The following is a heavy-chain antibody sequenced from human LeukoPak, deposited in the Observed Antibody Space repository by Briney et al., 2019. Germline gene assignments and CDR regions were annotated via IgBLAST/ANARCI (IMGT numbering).Heavy chain of an antibody. V-gene: IGHV4-61*02. Sequence: DPSQTLSLTCTVSGGSISSGRYYWSWIRQPAGKGLEWIGRIYTSGSTNYNPSLKSRVTISVDTSKNQFSLKLSSVTAADTAVYYCARDREGGSAWFDPWGQGTLVTVSS. CDR3: ARDREGGSAWFDP. J-gene: IGHJ5*02. CDR2: IYTSGST. CDR1: GGSISSGRYY.